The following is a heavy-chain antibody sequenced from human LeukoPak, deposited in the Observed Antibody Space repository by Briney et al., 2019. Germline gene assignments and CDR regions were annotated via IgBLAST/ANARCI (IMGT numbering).Heavy chain of an antibody. CDR3: ARSAAEMATIKWEFDY. Sequence: ASVKVSCKASGYTFTGYYMHWVRQAPGQGLEWMGWINPNSGGTNYAQKFQGRVTMTRDTSISTAYMELSRLRSDDTAVYYCARSAAEMATIKWEFDYWGQGTLVTVSS. J-gene: IGHJ4*02. D-gene: IGHD5-24*01. CDR2: INPNSGGT. CDR1: GYTFTGYY. V-gene: IGHV1-2*02.